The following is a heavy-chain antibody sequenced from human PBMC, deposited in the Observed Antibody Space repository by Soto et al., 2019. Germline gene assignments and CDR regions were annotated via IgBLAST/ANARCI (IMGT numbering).Heavy chain of an antibody. CDR3: ARGWFGEFIADEYYGMDV. CDR2: TYYSSKWYN. J-gene: IGHJ6*02. Sequence: PSQTLSLTCAISVDSVSSNSAAWNWIRQSPSRGLEWLGRTYYSSKWYNDYAVSVKSRITINPDTSKNQYSLQLNSVTPEDTAVYYCARGWFGEFIADEYYGMDVWGQGTTVTVSS. CDR1: VDSVSSNSAA. D-gene: IGHD3-10*01. V-gene: IGHV6-1*01.